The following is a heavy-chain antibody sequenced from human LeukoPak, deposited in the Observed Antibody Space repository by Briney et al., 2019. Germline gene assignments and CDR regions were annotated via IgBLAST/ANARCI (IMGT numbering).Heavy chain of an antibody. CDR2: INPNTVAP. CDR1: GYTFTGYY. D-gene: IGHD6-19*01. J-gene: IGHJ4*02. CDR3: ARDRVGSGWPRPWYFEF. Sequence: ASVKVSCKPSGYTFTGYYLHWVRQAPGQGLEWMGWINPNTVAPIYADKFQGRVTMTSDTSIDTAYMEMRSLRSDDTAVYYCARDRVGSGWPRPWYFEFWGQGTLITVSS. V-gene: IGHV1-2*07.